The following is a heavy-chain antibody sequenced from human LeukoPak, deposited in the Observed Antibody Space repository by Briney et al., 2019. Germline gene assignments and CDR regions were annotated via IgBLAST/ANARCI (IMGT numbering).Heavy chain of an antibody. Sequence: SETLSLTCTVSGGSISSGDYYWSWIRQPPGKGLEWIGYIYYSGSTYYKPSLKSRVTISLDTSKNQFSLNLSSVTAADTAVYHCASEGSHCTSTSCYAGMDYWGQGTLVTVSS. CDR1: GGSISSGDYY. D-gene: IGHD2-2*01. CDR3: ASEGSHCTSTSCYAGMDY. V-gene: IGHV4-30-4*08. J-gene: IGHJ4*02. CDR2: IYYSGST.